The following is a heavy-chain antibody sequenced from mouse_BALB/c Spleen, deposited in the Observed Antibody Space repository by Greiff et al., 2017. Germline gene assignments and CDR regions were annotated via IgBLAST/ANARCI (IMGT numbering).Heavy chain of an antibody. J-gene: IGHJ2*01. V-gene: IGHV1-69*02. CDR2: IDPSDSET. CDR1: GYTFTSYW. CDR3: AREVHFDY. Sequence: QVHVKQPGAELVKPGAPVKLSCKASGYTFTSYWMNWVKQRPGRGLEWIGRIDPSDSETHYNQKFKDKATLTVDKSSSTAYIQLSSLTSEDSAVYYCAREVHFDYWGQGTTLTVSS.